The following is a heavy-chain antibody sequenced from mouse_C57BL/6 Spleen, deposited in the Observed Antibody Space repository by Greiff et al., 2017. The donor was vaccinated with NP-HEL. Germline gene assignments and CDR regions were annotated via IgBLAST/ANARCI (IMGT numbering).Heavy chain of an antibody. D-gene: IGHD2-4*01. CDR2: IDTSDSYT. CDR1: GYTFTSYW. Sequence: VQLQQPGAELVMPGASVKLSCKASGYTFTSYWMHWVKQRPGPGLEWIGEIDTSDSYTNYNQQFKGKSTLTVDKYSSTAYMQLSSLTSEDSAVYYCARYYDYDVGAMDYWGQGTSVTVSS. J-gene: IGHJ4*01. CDR3: ARYYDYDVGAMDY. V-gene: IGHV1-69*01.